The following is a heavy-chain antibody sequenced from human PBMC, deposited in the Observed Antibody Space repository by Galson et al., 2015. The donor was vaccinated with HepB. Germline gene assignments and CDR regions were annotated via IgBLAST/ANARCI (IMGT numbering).Heavy chain of an antibody. CDR3: VDFWSETGLN. Sequence: SVKVSCKASGGTFSSYAISWVRQAPGQGLEWMGGIIPIFGTANYAQKFQGRVTITADESTSTAYMELSSLRSEDTAVYYCVDFWSETGLNWGQGTLVTVSS. J-gene: IGHJ4*02. V-gene: IGHV1-69*13. CDR1: GGTFSSYA. D-gene: IGHD3-3*01. CDR2: IIPIFGTA.